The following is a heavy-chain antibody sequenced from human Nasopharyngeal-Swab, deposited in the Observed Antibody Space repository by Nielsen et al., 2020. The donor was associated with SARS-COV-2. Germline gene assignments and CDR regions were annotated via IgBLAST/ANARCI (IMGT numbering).Heavy chain of an antibody. CDR1: GFTVSSNH. Sequence: GGSLRLSCAASGFTVSSNHMSWVRQAPGKGLEWVSVINNVGDAYYADSVRGRFTISRDTSKNTLYLQMNSLRAEDTAEYYCAAFNGFDCWGQGTLVTVSS. CDR2: INNVGDA. CDR3: AAFNGFDC. D-gene: IGHD2-8*01. J-gene: IGHJ4*02. V-gene: IGHV3-53*01.